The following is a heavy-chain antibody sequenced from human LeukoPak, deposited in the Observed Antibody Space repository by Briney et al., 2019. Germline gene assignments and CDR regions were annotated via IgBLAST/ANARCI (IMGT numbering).Heavy chain of an antibody. CDR2: ISGSGGST. D-gene: IGHD3-22*01. CDR3: AKDGHYYDTSGYPVGH. J-gene: IGHJ4*02. CDR1: GFTFSSYA. V-gene: IGHV3-23*01. Sequence: GGSLRLSCAASGFTFSSYAMSWVRQAPGKGLEWVSGISGSGGSTYYADSVKGRFTISRDNSKNTVYLQMNSLRAEDTAVYYCAKDGHYYDTSGYPVGHWGQGTLVTVSS.